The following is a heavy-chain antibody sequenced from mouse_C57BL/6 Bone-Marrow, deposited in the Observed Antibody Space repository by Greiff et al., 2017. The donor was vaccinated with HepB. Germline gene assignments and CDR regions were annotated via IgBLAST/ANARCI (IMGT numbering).Heavy chain of an antibody. CDR1: GYAFTNYL. CDR2: INPGSGGT. CDR3: ARIGSYYSNYFDY. J-gene: IGHJ2*01. Sequence: VQLQQSGAELVRPGTSVKVSCKASGYAFTNYLIEWVKQRPGQGLEWIGVINPGSGGTNYNEKFKGKATLTADKSSSTAYMQLSSLTSEDSAVYFCARIGSYYSNYFDYWGQGTTLTVSS. V-gene: IGHV1-54*01. D-gene: IGHD2-5*01.